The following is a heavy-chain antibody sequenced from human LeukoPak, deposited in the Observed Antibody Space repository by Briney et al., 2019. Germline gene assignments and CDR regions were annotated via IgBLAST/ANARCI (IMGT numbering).Heavy chain of an antibody. Sequence: ASVKVSCKASGYTFTGYYMHWVRQAPGQGLEWMGWINPNSGGTNYAQKFQGRVTMTRDTSTSTVYMELSSLRSEDTAVYYCARDCGGDCYSRYFQHWGQGTLVTVSS. D-gene: IGHD2-21*02. CDR3: ARDCGGDCYSRYFQH. J-gene: IGHJ1*01. CDR1: GYTFTGYY. CDR2: INPNSGGT. V-gene: IGHV1-2*02.